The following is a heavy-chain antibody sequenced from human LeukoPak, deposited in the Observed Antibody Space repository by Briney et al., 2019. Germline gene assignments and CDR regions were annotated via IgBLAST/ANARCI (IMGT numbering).Heavy chain of an antibody. CDR3: AREGYGDGYPRGYFDY. J-gene: IGHJ4*02. D-gene: IGHD5-24*01. CDR1: GFTFSSYA. V-gene: IGHV3-30-3*01. CDR2: ISYDGSNK. Sequence: PGRSLRLSCAASGFTFSSYAMHWVRQAPGKGLEWVAVISYDGSNKYYADSVKGRFTISRDNSKNTLYLQMNSLRAEDTAVYYCAREGYGDGYPRGYFDYWGQGTLVTVSS.